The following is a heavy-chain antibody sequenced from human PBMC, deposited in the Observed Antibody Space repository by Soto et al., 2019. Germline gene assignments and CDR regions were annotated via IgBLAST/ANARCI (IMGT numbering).Heavy chain of an antibody. CDR1: GGSISSGGYY. V-gene: IGHV4-31*03. CDR2: IYYSGST. D-gene: IGHD3-16*01. Sequence: SETLSLTCTVSGGSISSGGYYWSWIRQHPGKGLEWIGYIYYSGSTYYNPSLKSRVTISVDTSKNQFSLKLSSVTAADTAVYYCARAYTRYTSRYNWFDPWGQGTLVTASS. CDR3: ARAYTRYTSRYNWFDP. J-gene: IGHJ5*02.